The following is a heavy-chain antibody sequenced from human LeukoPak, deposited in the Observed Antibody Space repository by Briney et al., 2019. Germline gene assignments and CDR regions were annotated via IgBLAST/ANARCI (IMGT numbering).Heavy chain of an antibody. CDR2: IYYSGST. Sequence: SETLSLTCTVSGGSISSSSYYWGWIRQPPGKGLEWIVSIYYSGSTYYNPSLKSRVTISVDTSKNQFSLKLSSVTAADTAVYYCARSTEDIVVVPAATLNYYYGMDVWGQGTTVTVSS. CDR3: ARSTEDIVVVPAATLNYYYGMDV. D-gene: IGHD2-2*01. V-gene: IGHV4-39*01. J-gene: IGHJ6*02. CDR1: GGSISSSSYY.